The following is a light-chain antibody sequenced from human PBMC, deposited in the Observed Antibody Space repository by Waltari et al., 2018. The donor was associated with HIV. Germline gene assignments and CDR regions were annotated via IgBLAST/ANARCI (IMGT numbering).Light chain of an antibody. CDR2: GTS. Sequence: DIQVTQSPSSLSASVGDRVTITCRTSQSISTYLNWYQQRQGKAPKLLIYGTSTLQSGVPARFSVSGSGTDFTLTISTLQPEDFATYYCQQSFAPPRTFGHGTKVEV. CDR3: QQSFAPPRT. CDR1: QSISTY. J-gene: IGKJ1*01. V-gene: IGKV1-39*01.